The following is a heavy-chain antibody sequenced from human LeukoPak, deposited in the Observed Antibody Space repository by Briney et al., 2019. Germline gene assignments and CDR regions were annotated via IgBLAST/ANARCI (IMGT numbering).Heavy chain of an antibody. D-gene: IGHD3-9*01. V-gene: IGHV3-11*01. CDR1: GLTFSDYY. Sequence: GRSLRLSCAASGLTFSDYYMSWIRQAPGKGLEAVSYISTSGSTIYYADSVKGRFTISRDNAKNSLYLQMNSLRAEDTAVYYCARDARRWDYDILTGQTDYWGQGTLVTVSS. CDR3: ARDARRWDYDILTGQTDY. CDR2: ISTSGSTI. J-gene: IGHJ4*02.